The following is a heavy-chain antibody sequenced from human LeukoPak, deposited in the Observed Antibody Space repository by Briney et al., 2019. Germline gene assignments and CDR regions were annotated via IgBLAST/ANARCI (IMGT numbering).Heavy chain of an antibody. CDR3: ARLPLNRPLHDSSGYYYHFDY. J-gene: IGHJ4*02. D-gene: IGHD3-22*01. V-gene: IGHV4-39*07. CDR1: DGSISSTTYF. CDR2: ISYSEIT. Sequence: PSETLSLTCSVSDGSISSTTYFWGWIRQPPGKGLEWIGSISYSEITYYNPSLKSRVTISVDTSKNQFSLKLSSVTAADTAVYYCARLPLNRPLHDSSGYYYHFDYWGQGTLVTVSS.